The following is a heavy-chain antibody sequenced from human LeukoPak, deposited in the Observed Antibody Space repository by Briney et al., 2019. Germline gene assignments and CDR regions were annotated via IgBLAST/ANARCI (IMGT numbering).Heavy chain of an antibody. J-gene: IGHJ4*02. CDR3: AKRGDCSGTCTYDY. Sequence: GGPLRLSCAASGFAFSNYWLHWVRQAPGKGLEWVARINTHGSSTNYADSVKGRFTISRDNAKNTVYLQMNSLRAEDTAVYYCAKRGDCSGTCTYDYWGQGTLVTVSS. D-gene: IGHD2-2*01. V-gene: IGHV3-74*01. CDR1: GFAFSNYW. CDR2: INTHGSST.